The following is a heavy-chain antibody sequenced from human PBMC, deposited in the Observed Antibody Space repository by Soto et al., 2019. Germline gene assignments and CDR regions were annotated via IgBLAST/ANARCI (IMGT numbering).Heavy chain of an antibody. CDR3: ARRTSIAVAGTGEGAFDI. V-gene: IGHV4-39*01. Sequence: QLQLQESGPGLVKPSETLSLTCTVSGGSISSSSYYWGWIRQPPGKGLEWIGSIYYSGSTYYNPSLKSRVTISVDTSKNQLSLKLSSVTAADTAVYYCARRTSIAVAGTGEGAFDIWGQGTMVTVSS. CDR2: IYYSGST. D-gene: IGHD6-19*01. J-gene: IGHJ3*02. CDR1: GGSISSSSYY.